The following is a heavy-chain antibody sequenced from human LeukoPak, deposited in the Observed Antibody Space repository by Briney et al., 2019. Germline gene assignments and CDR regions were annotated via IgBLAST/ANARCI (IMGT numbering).Heavy chain of an antibody. J-gene: IGHJ4*02. CDR3: ATDLGYCSGGSCRDY. V-gene: IGHV1-69*13. CDR2: IIPIFGTA. Sequence: SVKVSCKASGGTFSSYAISGVRQAPGQGLERMGGIIPIFGTANYAQKFQGRVTITADQSTSTAYMELSRLRSEDTAVYYCATDLGYCSGGSCRDYWGQGTLVTVYS. CDR1: GGTFSSYA. D-gene: IGHD2-15*01.